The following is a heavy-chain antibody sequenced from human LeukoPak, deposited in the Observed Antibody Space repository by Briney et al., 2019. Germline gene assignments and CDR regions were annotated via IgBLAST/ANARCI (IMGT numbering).Heavy chain of an antibody. Sequence: SETLSLTCAVYGGSFSGYYWSWICQPPGKGLEWIGEINHSGSTNYNPSLKSRVTISVDTSKNRFSLKLTSVTAADTAVYYCARLRTNFDWLLYPPPPLYYFDYWGQGTLVTVSS. CDR2: INHSGST. CDR1: GGSFSGYY. V-gene: IGHV4-34*01. D-gene: IGHD3-9*01. J-gene: IGHJ4*02. CDR3: ARLRTNFDWLLYPPPPLYYFDY.